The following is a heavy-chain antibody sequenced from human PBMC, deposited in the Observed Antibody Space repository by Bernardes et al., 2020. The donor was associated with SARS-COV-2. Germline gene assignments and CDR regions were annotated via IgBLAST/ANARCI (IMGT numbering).Heavy chain of an antibody. CDR2: IIPIFGTA. J-gene: IGHJ6*02. CDR1: GGTFSSYA. D-gene: IGHD2-8*02. V-gene: IGHV1-69*13. Sequence: SVKVSCKASGGTFSSYAISWVRQAPGQGLEWMGGIIPIFGTANYAQKFQGRVTITADESTSTAYMELSSLRSEDTAVYYCARALWATGGALWGYYYYGMDVWGQGTTVTVSS. CDR3: ARALWATGGALWGYYYYGMDV.